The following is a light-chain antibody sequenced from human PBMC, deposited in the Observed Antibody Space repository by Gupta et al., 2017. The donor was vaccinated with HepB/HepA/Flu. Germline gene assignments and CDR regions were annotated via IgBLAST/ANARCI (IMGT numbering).Light chain of an antibody. V-gene: IGKV4-1*01. CDR1: QSVLYSSNNKNY. Sequence: DIVMTQSPDSLAVSLGERATINCKSSQSVLYSSNNKNYLAWYQQKPGHPPKLLIDWASTRESGVPDRFSGSGSGTDFTLTISSLQAEDVAVYYCQQDDTTPITFGQGTRLEIK. CDR3: QQDDTTPIT. CDR2: WAS. J-gene: IGKJ5*01.